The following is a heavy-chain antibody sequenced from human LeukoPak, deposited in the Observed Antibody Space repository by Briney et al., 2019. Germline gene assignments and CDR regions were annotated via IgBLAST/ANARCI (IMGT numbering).Heavy chain of an antibody. CDR2: ISGSGGST. CDR1: GFTLSSYA. J-gene: IGHJ4*02. V-gene: IGHV3-23*01. D-gene: IGHD3-3*01. CDR3: AKGGEIFGATDY. Sequence: GGSLRHFCAASGFTLSSYAMSWVRQAPGKGLEWVSAISGSGGSTYYADSVKGRFTISRDDSKNTLYLQMNSLRAEDTAVYYCAKGGEIFGATDYWGQGTLVSVSS.